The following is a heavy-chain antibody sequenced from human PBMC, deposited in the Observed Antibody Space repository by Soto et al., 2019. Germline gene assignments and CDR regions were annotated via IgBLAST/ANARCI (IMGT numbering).Heavy chain of an antibody. J-gene: IGHJ4*02. Sequence: QVRLVQSGAEVKKPGASVKVSCETSGYTFTNFGISWVRQAPGQGLEWMGWVTTFNGKTNYAQKFQGRITVTTDTSKSTVYMELRSLISDDTAIDYCVTDPSAYFAPPASDHWGQGNLITVSS. CDR3: VTDPSAYFAPPASDH. CDR2: VTTFNGKT. CDR1: GYTFTNFG. V-gene: IGHV1-18*01. D-gene: IGHD3-9*01.